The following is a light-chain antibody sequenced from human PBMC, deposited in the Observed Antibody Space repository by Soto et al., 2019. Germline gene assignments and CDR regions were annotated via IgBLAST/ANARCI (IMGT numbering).Light chain of an antibody. CDR3: AAWDDSLDGHVV. Sequence: QAVVTQPPSASGTPGQTVTISCSGSRSNIGSNTVNWYQQVPGTAPKLLIYMNNQRPSGVPDRFSGSKSGTSASLAISGLQSEDEADYYCAAWDDSLDGHVVFGGGTQLTVL. V-gene: IGLV1-44*01. J-gene: IGLJ2*01. CDR1: RSNIGSNT. CDR2: MNN.